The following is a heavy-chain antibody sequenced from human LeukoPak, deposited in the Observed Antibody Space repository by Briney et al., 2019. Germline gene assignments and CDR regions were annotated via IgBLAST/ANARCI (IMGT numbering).Heavy chain of an antibody. D-gene: IGHD1-26*01. Sequence: GGSLRLSCAASGFTFSSYAMYWVRQAPGKGLVWVSRISSDGSSTIYADSVKGQFTISRDIAKNTLYLQMNSLRAEDTAVYYCARAQMGAPTDYWGQGTLVTVSS. CDR2: ISSDGSST. CDR3: ARAQMGAPTDY. CDR1: GFTFSSYA. V-gene: IGHV3-74*01. J-gene: IGHJ4*02.